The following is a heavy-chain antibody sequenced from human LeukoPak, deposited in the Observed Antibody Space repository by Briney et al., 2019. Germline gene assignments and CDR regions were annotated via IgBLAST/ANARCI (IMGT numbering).Heavy chain of an antibody. J-gene: IGHJ3*02. CDR1: GFTFSAYS. V-gene: IGHV3-21*01. D-gene: IGHD3-9*01. Sequence: GGSLRLSCAASGFTFSAYSMNWVRQAPGQGLEWVSSITSSSSSTYYADSVKGRFTISRDNAKNSLYLQMNILRAEDTTVYFCARFETCQCDDVFDIWGQGTMVTVSS. CDR3: ARFETCQCDDVFDI. CDR2: ITSSSSST.